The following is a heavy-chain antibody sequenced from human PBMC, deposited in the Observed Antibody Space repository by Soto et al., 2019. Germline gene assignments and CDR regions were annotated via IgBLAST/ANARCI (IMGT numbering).Heavy chain of an antibody. CDR2: IWYDGSNK. CDR3: ARESLWFGEAVYNWFDP. CDR1: GFTFSSYG. Sequence: QVQLVESGGGLVQPGRSLRLSCAASGFTFSSYGMHWVRQAPGKGLEWVAVIWYDGSNKYYADSVKGRFTISRDNSKNTLYLQRNSLRAEDKAVYYCARESLWFGEAVYNWFDPWGQGTLVTVSS. J-gene: IGHJ5*02. V-gene: IGHV3-33*01. D-gene: IGHD3-10*01.